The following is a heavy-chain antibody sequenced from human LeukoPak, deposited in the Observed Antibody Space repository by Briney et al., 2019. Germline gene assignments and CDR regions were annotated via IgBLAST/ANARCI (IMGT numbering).Heavy chain of an antibody. CDR3: ARPRYSSSWFDY. D-gene: IGHD6-13*01. CDR1: GGPISSSSYY. Sequence: SETLSLTCTVSGGPISSSSYYWGWIRQPPGKGLEWIGSIYYSGSTYYNPSLKSRVTISVDTSKNQFSLKLSSVTAADTAVYYCARPRYSSSWFDYWGQGTLVTVSS. V-gene: IGHV4-39*01. J-gene: IGHJ4*02. CDR2: IYYSGST.